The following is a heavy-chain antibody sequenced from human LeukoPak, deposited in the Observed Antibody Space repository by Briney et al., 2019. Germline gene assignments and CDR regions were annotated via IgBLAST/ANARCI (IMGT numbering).Heavy chain of an antibody. CDR2: ISYDGSNK. J-gene: IGHJ4*02. CDR3: AKDGRGGSYYVGY. CDR1: GFTFSSYA. Sequence: PGGSLRLSCAASGFTFSSYAMHWVRQAPGKGLEWVAVISYDGSNKYYADSVKGRFTISRDNSKNTLYLQMNSLTTEDTAVYYCAKDGRGGSYYVGYWGQGTLVTVSS. V-gene: IGHV3-30-3*01. D-gene: IGHD1-26*01.